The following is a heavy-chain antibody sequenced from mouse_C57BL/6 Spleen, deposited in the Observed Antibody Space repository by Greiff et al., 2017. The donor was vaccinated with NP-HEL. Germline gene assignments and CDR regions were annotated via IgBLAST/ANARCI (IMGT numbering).Heavy chain of an antibody. Sequence: VKLMESGPELVKPGASVKLSCKASGYTFTSYDINWVKQRPGQGLEWIGWIYPRDDRTKYNEKFKGKATLTVDTSSSTAYMELHSLTSEDSAVYFCARDRELGRSYFDYWGQGTTLTVSS. V-gene: IGHV1-85*01. D-gene: IGHD4-1*01. CDR3: ARDRELGRSYFDY. CDR1: GYTFTSYD. J-gene: IGHJ2*01. CDR2: IYPRDDRT.